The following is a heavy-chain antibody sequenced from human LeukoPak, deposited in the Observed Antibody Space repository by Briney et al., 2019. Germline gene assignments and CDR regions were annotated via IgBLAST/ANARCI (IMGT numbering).Heavy chain of an antibody. CDR3: AREDYGGEVKNFDY. Sequence: ASLKVSCKASGHMFTSYGISWVRQAPGQGLEWLGWNSNYNGDTKYAQNLQGRVSLTTDTSTNTAYMELRSLKSDDTAVYYCAREDYGGEVKNFDYWGQGTLVTVSS. V-gene: IGHV1-18*01. J-gene: IGHJ4*02. CDR1: GHMFTSYG. CDR2: NSNYNGDT. D-gene: IGHD4-23*01.